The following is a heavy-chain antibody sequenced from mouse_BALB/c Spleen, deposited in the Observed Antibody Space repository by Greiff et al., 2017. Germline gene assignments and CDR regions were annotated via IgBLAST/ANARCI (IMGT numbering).Heavy chain of an antibody. V-gene: IGHV1-7*01. Sequence: VQLQQSGAELAKPGASVKMSCKASGYTFTSYWMHWVKQRPGQGLEWIGYINPSTGYTEYNQKFKDKATLTADKSSSTAYMQLSSLTSEDSAVYFCARRYYDYAGYAMDYWGQGTSVTVSS. CDR3: ARRYYDYAGYAMDY. D-gene: IGHD2-4*01. J-gene: IGHJ4*01. CDR2: INPSTGYT. CDR1: GYTFTSYW.